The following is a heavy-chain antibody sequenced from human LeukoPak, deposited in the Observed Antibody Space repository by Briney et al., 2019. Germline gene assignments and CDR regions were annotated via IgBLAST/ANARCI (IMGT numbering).Heavy chain of an antibody. J-gene: IGHJ3*02. CDR3: VKDDFCPECGFDI. Sequence: SGGSPRLSCAASGFKFDGYAMHWVRQPPGKGLEWVSLISGDGRNTYYADSVKGRFTISRDNSKNSLYLQMKSLRTEDTASYYCVKDDFCPECGFDIWGQGTMVTVSS. V-gene: IGHV3-43*02. CDR1: GFKFDGYA. D-gene: IGHD3-3*01. CDR2: ISGDGRNT.